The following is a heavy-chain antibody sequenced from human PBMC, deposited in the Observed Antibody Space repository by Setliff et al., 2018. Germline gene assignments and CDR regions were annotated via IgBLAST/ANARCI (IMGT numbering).Heavy chain of an antibody. CDR2: IIPIFATT. CDR3: ATSPYSDTSTYSSNFFDY. D-gene: IGHD3-22*01. J-gene: IGHJ4*02. Sequence: ASVKVSCKASGGTFSSYTITWMRQAPGQGLEWMGRIIPIFATTDYAQKFQGRVTITTDDSTSTAYMALSSLRSEGTAVYYCATSPYSDTSTYSSNFFDYWGQGTLVTVSS. V-gene: IGHV1-69*05. CDR1: GGTFSSYT.